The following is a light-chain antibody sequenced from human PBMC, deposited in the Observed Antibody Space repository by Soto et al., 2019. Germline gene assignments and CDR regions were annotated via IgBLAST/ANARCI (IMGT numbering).Light chain of an antibody. CDR1: SSDVGGYNY. V-gene: IGLV2-14*03. CDR2: DVS. J-gene: IGLJ2*01. CDR3: SSYTFNSVV. Sequence: QSALTQPASVSGSPGQSIIISCTGTSSDVGGYNYVSWYQHHPGKAPKLMIYDVSNRPSGVSNRFSGSKSGNTASLTISGLQAEDEADYYCSSYTFNSVVFGGGTKVTVL.